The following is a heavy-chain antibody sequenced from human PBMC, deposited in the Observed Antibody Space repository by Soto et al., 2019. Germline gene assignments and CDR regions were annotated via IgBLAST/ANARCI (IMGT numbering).Heavy chain of an antibody. J-gene: IGHJ5*02. CDR2: INPSGGST. CDR1: GYTFTSYY. Sequence: EASVKVSCKASGYTFTSYYMHWVRQAPGQGLEWMGIINPSGGSTSYAQKFQGRVTMTRDTSTSTVYMELSSLRSEDTAVYYCARASPVLRFLEWLSRDNWFDPWGQGTLVTVSS. V-gene: IGHV1-46*03. D-gene: IGHD3-3*01. CDR3: ARASPVLRFLEWLSRDNWFDP.